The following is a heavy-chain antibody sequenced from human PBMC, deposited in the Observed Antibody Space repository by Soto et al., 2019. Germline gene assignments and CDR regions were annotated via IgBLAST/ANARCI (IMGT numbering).Heavy chain of an antibody. V-gene: IGHV4-34*01. Sequence: QVQLQQWGAGRLKPSETLSITCAVFGGSLSGYYWSWIRQPPGKGLEWIGEINHSGSTNYNPSLKSRVTISVDTSKNQFSLKLSSVTAADTAVYYCARETGVTTHDYSNSYYMDVWGKGTTVTVSS. CDR3: ARETGVTTHDYSNSYYMDV. J-gene: IGHJ6*03. CDR1: GGSLSGYY. D-gene: IGHD4-4*01. CDR2: INHSGST.